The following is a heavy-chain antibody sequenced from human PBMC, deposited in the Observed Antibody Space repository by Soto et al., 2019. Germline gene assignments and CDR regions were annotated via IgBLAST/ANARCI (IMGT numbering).Heavy chain of an antibody. CDR3: ARYRILTGLDY. Sequence: ASVKVSCKDSVYTFYSSGISLVRQAPGQGLEWMGWISAYNGNTNYAQKLQGRVTMTTDTSTSTAYMELRSLRSDDTAVYYCARYRILTGLDYWGQGTLVTVSS. J-gene: IGHJ4*02. D-gene: IGHD3-9*01. CDR1: VYTFYSSG. CDR2: ISAYNGNT. V-gene: IGHV1-18*01.